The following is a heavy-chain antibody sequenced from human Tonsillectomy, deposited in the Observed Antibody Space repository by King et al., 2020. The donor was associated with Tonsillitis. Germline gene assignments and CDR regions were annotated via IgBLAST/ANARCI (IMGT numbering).Heavy chain of an antibody. CDR3: ARDPLSCSSGQCYWYIDL. CDR1: GYTFTDHY. Sequence: QLVQSGAEVKKPGASVKVSCRASGYTFTDHYVHWVRQAPGQGLEWMGWINPNSGDTKYAQKYQGWVTMTRDTSTSTAYMELRRLTSDDTAMYYCARDPLSCSSGQCYWYIDLWGRGALVTVSS. J-gene: IGHJ2*01. D-gene: IGHD1-26*01. V-gene: IGHV1-2*04. CDR2: INPNSGDT.